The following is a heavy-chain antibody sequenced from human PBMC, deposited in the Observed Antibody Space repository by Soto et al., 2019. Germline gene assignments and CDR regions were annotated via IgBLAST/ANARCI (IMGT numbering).Heavy chain of an antibody. Sequence: SETLSLTCAVYGGSFSGYYWSWIRQPPGKGLEWIGEINHSGSTNYNPSIKSRVTIKVDTSKNQFSLKLSSVTAADTVVYYCARGWGRISDYWGQGALVTVSS. CDR2: INHSGST. V-gene: IGHV4-34*01. CDR1: GGSFSGYY. CDR3: ARGWGRISDY. D-gene: IGHD7-27*01. J-gene: IGHJ4*02.